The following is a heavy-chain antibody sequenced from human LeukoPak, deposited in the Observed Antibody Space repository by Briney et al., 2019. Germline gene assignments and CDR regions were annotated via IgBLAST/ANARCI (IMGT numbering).Heavy chain of an antibody. D-gene: IGHD6-13*01. CDR2: ISTSGSTI. J-gene: IGHJ1*01. CDR1: GFTFSSYE. CDR3: APYSSNWYVYFQH. V-gene: IGHV3-48*03. Sequence: PGGSLRLSCAASGFTFSSYEMNWVRQAPGKGLEWVSYISTSGSTIHYADSVKGRFTISRDSAENSLFLQMNSLRAEDTAVYYCAPYSSNWYVYFQHWGQGTLVTVSS.